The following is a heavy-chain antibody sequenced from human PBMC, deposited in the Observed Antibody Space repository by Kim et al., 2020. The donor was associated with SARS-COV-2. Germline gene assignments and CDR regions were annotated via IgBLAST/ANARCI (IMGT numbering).Heavy chain of an antibody. CDR1: GGSISSYY. CDR2: IYYSGST. D-gene: IGHD2-15*01. Sequence: SETLSLTCTVSGGSISSYYWSWIRQPPGKGLEWIGYIYYSGSTNYNPSLKSRVTISVDTSKNQFSLKLSSVTAADTAVYYCARTPPPSRYYYYYGMDVWG. J-gene: IGHJ6*01. V-gene: IGHV4-59*01. CDR3: ARTPPPSRYYYYYGMDV.